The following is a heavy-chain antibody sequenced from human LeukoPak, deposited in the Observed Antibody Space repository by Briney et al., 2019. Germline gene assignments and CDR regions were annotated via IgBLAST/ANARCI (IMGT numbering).Heavy chain of an antibody. Sequence: GGSLRLSCAASGFTVSSNYMSWVRQAPGKGLEWVSVIYSGGSTYYADSVKGRFTISRDNSKNTLYLQMNSLRAEDTAVYYCARRGSGSYYNANFDYWGQGTLVTVSS. V-gene: IGHV3-66*04. CDR2: IYSGGST. CDR3: ARRGSGSYYNANFDY. J-gene: IGHJ4*02. D-gene: IGHD3-10*01. CDR1: GFTVSSNY.